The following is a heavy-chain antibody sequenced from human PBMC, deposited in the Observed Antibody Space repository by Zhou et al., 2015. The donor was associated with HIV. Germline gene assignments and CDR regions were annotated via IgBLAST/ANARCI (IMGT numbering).Heavy chain of an antibody. J-gene: IGHJ4*02. CDR3: TRGRWEVPDAY. CDR2: ITPMFDIK. D-gene: IGHD1-26*01. V-gene: IGHV1-69*10. Sequence: QVQLVQSGPEVKKPGASVKVSCKASGGTFSGSDISWVRQAPGQGLEWMGGITPMFDIKNYAQKFRARLTITVDQYTNTAYMELSSLTSEDAAIYYCTRGRWEVPDAYWGQGSLVTVSP. CDR1: GGTFSGSD.